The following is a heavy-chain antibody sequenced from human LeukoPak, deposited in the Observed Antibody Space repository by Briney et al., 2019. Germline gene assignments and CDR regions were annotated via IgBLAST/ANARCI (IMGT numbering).Heavy chain of an antibody. CDR2: INPSGDTT. Sequence: ASVKVSCKASAYTFTGYYMHWVRQAPGQGLEWMGMINPSGDTTSYAQKLQGRVTMTRDTPTSTVYMELSSLRSEDTAVYYCARDLQRHYYDSSGPMGIWGQGTMVTVSS. D-gene: IGHD3-22*01. CDR1: AYTFTGYY. V-gene: IGHV1-46*01. J-gene: IGHJ3*02. CDR3: ARDLQRHYYDSSGPMGI.